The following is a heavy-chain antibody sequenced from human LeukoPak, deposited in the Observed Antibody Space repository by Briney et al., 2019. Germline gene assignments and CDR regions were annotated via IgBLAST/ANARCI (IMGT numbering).Heavy chain of an antibody. Sequence: YXSWIRQPPGKGLEWIGYIYYSGSTNYNPSLKSRVTISVDTSKNQFSLKLSSVTAADTAVYYCARQGGGFWYFDLWGRGTLVTVSS. CDR2: IYYSGST. CDR3: ARQGGGFWYFDL. J-gene: IGHJ2*01. V-gene: IGHV4-59*08. CDR1: Y. D-gene: IGHD6-25*01.